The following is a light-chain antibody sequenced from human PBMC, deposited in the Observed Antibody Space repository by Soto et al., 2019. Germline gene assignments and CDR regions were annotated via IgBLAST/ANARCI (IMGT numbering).Light chain of an antibody. J-gene: IGKJ2*01. CDR2: DAS. CDR3: QQYSQGPPYT. V-gene: IGKV3-15*01. CDR1: QSISSK. Sequence: EIVMTQSPATLSVSPGERASLSCRASQSISSKLAWYQQKPGQAPRLLIYDASTRATDIPARFSGSGSGTEFTLTINSLQSEVFAVYYCQQYSQGPPYTFGQGTKLEIK.